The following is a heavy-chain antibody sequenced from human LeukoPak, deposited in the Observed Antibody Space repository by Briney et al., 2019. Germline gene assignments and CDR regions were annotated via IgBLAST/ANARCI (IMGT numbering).Heavy chain of an antibody. CDR2: ISYDGGNK. V-gene: IGHV3-30*18. J-gene: IGHJ4*02. CDR1: GFTFSDSD. Sequence: GRSLRLSCAASGFTFSDSDIHWVRQAPGKGLEWVAVISYDGGNKHYADSVKGRFTISRDNSKNTLYLQMNSLTAEDTAMYYCAKDAQVRGVINGFDYWGQGTLVTVSS. CDR3: AKDAQVRGVINGFDY. D-gene: IGHD3-10*01.